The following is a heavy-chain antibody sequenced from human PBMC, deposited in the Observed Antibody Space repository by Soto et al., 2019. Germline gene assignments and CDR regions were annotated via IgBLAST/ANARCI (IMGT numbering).Heavy chain of an antibody. J-gene: IGHJ4*02. D-gene: IGHD2-2*01. CDR2: IRNSGTST. V-gene: IGHV3-23*01. Sequence: EVQLLDSGGGLVQPGGSLRLSCAASGFTFSNYAMSWVRQAPGKGLEWVSSIRNSGTSTYYADSLKCRFTISRDNSKNALYLQMSSLRVDDTDVYYCAKYNLYCSSSNFSVFDYWGQGTLVTVSS. CDR3: AKYNLYCSSSNFSVFDY. CDR1: GFTFSNYA.